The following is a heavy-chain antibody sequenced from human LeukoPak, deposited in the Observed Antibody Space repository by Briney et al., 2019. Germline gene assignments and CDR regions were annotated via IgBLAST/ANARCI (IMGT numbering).Heavy chain of an antibody. J-gene: IGHJ4*02. CDR3: ARARFWGDNYFDY. Sequence: SETLSLTCAVSGASISTNNWWTWVRQPPGKGLEWIGEIYHSRGTNYNPSLKSRVTISVDKSKNQFSLKLSSVTAADTAVYYCARARFWGDNYFDYWGQGTLVTVSS. D-gene: IGHD7-27*01. V-gene: IGHV4-4*02. CDR1: GASISTNNW. CDR2: IYHSRGT.